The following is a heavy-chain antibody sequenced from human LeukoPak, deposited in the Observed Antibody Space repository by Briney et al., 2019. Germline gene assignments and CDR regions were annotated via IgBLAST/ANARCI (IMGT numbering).Heavy chain of an antibody. D-gene: IGHD3-22*01. Sequence: ASVKVSRKASGYTFTSYYMHWVRQAPGQGLEWMGIINPSGGSTSYAQKFQGRVTMTRDMSTSTVYMELSSLRSEDTAVYYCARVSTYYYDSSGSRFDYWGQGTLVTVSS. CDR1: GYTFTSYY. CDR2: INPSGGST. V-gene: IGHV1-46*01. CDR3: ARVSTYYYDSSGSRFDY. J-gene: IGHJ4*02.